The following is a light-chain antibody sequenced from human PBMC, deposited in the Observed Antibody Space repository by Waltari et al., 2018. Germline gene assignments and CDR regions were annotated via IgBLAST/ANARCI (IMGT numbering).Light chain of an antibody. V-gene: IGKV4-1*01. J-gene: IGKJ4*01. CDR2: WAS. CDR3: QQYFNTPIT. CDR1: QTILDTYDKNY. Sequence: DIVMTQSPDSLAVSLGERVTINCRSSQTILDTYDKNYLAWHQQKPGQSPRLLIYWASTREFGVPDRFSGSGSGTDFTLTIGGLQAEDVAVYYCQQYFNTPITFGGGTKVEIK.